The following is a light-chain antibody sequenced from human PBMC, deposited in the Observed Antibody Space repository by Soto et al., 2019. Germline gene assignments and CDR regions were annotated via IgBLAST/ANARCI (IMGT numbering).Light chain of an antibody. CDR1: QSIRSY. J-gene: IGKJ1*01. CDR3: QQYNTYSGT. CDR2: GAS. V-gene: IGKV1-5*01. Sequence: EIQMTQSPSTLSASVGDRFTITCLASQSIRSYLAWYQQQPGKAPKVLIYGASSLESGVPSRFSGSGSGTEFTLTISSLQPDDFATYYCQQYNTYSGTFGHGTKVDI.